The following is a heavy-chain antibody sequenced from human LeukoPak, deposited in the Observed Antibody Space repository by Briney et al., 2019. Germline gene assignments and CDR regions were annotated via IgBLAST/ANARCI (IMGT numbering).Heavy chain of an antibody. J-gene: IGHJ6*03. V-gene: IGHV3-23*01. Sequence: GGSLRLSCAASGFSFSTYGMSWVRQAPGKGLEWVSAISGSGGSTFYADSVKGRFTISRDNAKNSLYLQMNSLRAEDTAVYYCAGGASYYYYYMDVWGKGTTVTVSS. CDR2: ISGSGGST. CDR1: GFSFSTYG. CDR3: AGGASYYYYYMDV. D-gene: IGHD3-16*01.